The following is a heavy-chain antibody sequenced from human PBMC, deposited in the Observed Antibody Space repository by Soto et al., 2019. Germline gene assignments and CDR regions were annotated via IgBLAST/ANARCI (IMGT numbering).Heavy chain of an antibody. Sequence: ASVKVSCKASGYTFTGYYMHWVRQAPGQGLEWMGWINPNSGGTNYAQKFQGWVTMTRDTSISTAYMELSRLRSDDTAVYYCARDKSSSWYGAFDIWGQGTMVTVSS. J-gene: IGHJ3*02. CDR1: GYTFTGYY. CDR2: INPNSGGT. D-gene: IGHD6-13*01. V-gene: IGHV1-2*04. CDR3: ARDKSSSWYGAFDI.